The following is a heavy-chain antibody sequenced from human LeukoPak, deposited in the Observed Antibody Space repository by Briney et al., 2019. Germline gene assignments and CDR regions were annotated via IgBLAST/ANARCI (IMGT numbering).Heavy chain of an antibody. D-gene: IGHD6-13*01. CDR1: DDSISNNNYY. CDR2: IYYSGAT. J-gene: IGHJ3*02. V-gene: IGHV4-39*01. CDR3: ARHSLGYPDAFAI. Sequence: SETLSLTCTVSDDSISNNNYYWGWIRQPPGKGLEGIGSIYYSGATYYNPSLKSRVTISVDTSKTQSSLKLSSVTAAHTAVYYCARHSLGYPDAFAIWGQGTMVTVSS.